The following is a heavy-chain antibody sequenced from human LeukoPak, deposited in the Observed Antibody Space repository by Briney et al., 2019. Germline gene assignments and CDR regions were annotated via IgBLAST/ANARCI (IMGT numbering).Heavy chain of an antibody. V-gene: IGHV4-59*08. CDR3: ARQSVAGTGVKWFDP. Sequence: PSETLSLTCTVSGGSISSYYWSWIRQPPGKGLEWIGYIYYSGSTNYNPSLKSRVTISVDTSKNQFSLKLSSVTAADTAVYYCARQSVAGTGVKWFDPWGQGTLVTVSS. CDR2: IYYSGST. J-gene: IGHJ5*02. D-gene: IGHD6-19*01. CDR1: GGSISSYY.